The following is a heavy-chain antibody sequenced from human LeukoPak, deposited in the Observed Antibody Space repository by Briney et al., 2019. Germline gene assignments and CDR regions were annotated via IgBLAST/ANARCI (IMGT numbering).Heavy chain of an antibody. CDR2: ISWNSGSI. CDR3: AKAFCSSTSCYIGF. CDR1: GFTFDDYA. V-gene: IGHV3-9*01. Sequence: GGSLRLSCAASGFTFDDYAMHWVRQAPGMGLEWVSGISWNSGSIGYADSVKGRFTISRDNAKNSLYLQMNSLRAEDTALYYCAKAFCSSTSCYIGFWGQGTLVTVSS. D-gene: IGHD2-2*02. J-gene: IGHJ4*02.